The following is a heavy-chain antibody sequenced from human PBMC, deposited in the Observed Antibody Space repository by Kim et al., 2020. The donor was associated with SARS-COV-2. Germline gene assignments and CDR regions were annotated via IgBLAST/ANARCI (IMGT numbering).Heavy chain of an antibody. CDR3: ARAVRRANEYYYYYGMDV. J-gene: IGHJ6*02. V-gene: IGHV3-11*01. Sequence: KGRFTISRDNAKNSLYLQMNSRRAEDTAVYYCARAVRRANEYYYYYGMDVWGQGTTVTVSS. D-gene: IGHD2-2*01.